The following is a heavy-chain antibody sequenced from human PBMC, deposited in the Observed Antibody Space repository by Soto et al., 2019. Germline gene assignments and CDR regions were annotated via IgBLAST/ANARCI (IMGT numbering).Heavy chain of an antibody. CDR1: GFTFSSYG. Sequence: HPGGSLRLSCAASGFTFSSYGMHWVRQAPGKGLEWVAVISYDGSNKYYADSVKGRFTISRDNSKNTLYLQMNSLRAEDTAVYYCAKTRSHYYDSSGYYPYYFDYWGQGTLVTVSS. V-gene: IGHV3-30*18. CDR2: ISYDGSNK. CDR3: AKTRSHYYDSSGYYPYYFDY. J-gene: IGHJ4*02. D-gene: IGHD3-22*01.